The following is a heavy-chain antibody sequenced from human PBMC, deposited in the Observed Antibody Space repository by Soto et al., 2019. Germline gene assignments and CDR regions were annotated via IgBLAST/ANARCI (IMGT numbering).Heavy chain of an antibody. CDR3: ARDPRCPYY. D-gene: IGHD2-2*01. Sequence: VQLLESGGGLVQSGGSLRLSCVASGFTFTSYAMSWVRQAPGKGLEWVSGISPSGDNTYYADSVKGRFTISRDNSKSTQYLQMNSLRAEDTAVYYCARDPRCPYYWGQGTLVTVSS. CDR1: GFTFTSYA. J-gene: IGHJ4*02. CDR2: ISPSGDNT. V-gene: IGHV3-23*01.